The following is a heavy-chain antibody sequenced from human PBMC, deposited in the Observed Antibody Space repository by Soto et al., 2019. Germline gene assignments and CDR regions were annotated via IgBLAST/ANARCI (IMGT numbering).Heavy chain of an antibody. CDR1: GGTFSSYA. CDR3: ARGPPYCSGGSCYSDY. Sequence: QVQLVQSGAEVKKPGSSVKVSCKASGGTFSSYAISWVRQAPGQGLEWMGGIIPIFGTANYAQKFQGRVTITADEXTXXAYMELSSLRSEDTAVYYCARGPPYCSGGSCYSDYWGQGTLVTVSS. V-gene: IGHV1-69*12. J-gene: IGHJ4*02. CDR2: IIPIFGTA. D-gene: IGHD2-15*01.